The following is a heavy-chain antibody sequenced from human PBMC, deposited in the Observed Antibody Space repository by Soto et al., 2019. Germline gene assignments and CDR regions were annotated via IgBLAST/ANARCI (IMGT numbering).Heavy chain of an antibody. CDR3: AKEGGGGTAMVTSYFDY. V-gene: IGHV3-23*01. CDR1: GITFSNYA. J-gene: IGHJ4*02. D-gene: IGHD5-18*01. Sequence: EVHLLESGGGLVQPGGSLRLSCAASGITFSNYALSWVRQAPGKGLEWVSGISARATGTYYADSVKGRFTISRDNSKSTLYLHMNTLRADDTAIYYCAKEGGGGTAMVTSYFDYWGQGTLVTVSS. CDR2: ISARATGT.